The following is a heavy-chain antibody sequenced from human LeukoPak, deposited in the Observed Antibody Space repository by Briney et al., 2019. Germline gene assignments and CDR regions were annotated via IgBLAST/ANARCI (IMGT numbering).Heavy chain of an antibody. D-gene: IGHD1-26*01. V-gene: IGHV1-46*01. CDR3: AREGVGAIPL. CDR2: INPSGGST. J-gene: IGHJ4*02. Sequence: ASVKVSCKASGHTFTSYYMHWVRQAPGQGLEWMGIINPSGGSTSSAQKFQGRVTMTRDMSTSTVYMELSSLRSEDTAVYYCAREGVGAIPLWGQGTLVTVSS. CDR1: GHTFTSYY.